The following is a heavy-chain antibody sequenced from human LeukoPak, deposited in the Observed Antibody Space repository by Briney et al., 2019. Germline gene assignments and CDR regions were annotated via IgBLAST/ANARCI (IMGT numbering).Heavy chain of an antibody. CDR1: GGTFSSYA. V-gene: IGHV1-69*04. J-gene: IGHJ4*02. CDR3: ARGTMIAYYFDY. CDR2: IIPILGIA. D-gene: IGHD3-16*01. Sequence: SVKVSCKASGGTFSSYAISWVRQAPGQGLEWMGRIIPILGIANYAQKFQGRVTITADKSTSTAYMELSSLRSEDTAVYYCARGTMIAYYFDYWGQGTLVTVSS.